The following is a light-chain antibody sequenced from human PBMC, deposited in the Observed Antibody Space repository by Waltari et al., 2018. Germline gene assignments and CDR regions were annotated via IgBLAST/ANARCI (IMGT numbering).Light chain of an antibody. J-gene: IGKJ1*01. Sequence: DLVVTQSPLSLPVTPGEPASISSRSSQSLLHSNGNNYLDWYLQRPGQSHLLLCYLGSNRASGVPDRFSGSGSGTDFTLKISRVEAEDVGVYYCMQSLQALWTFGQGTKVEIK. CDR1: QSLLHSNGNNY. CDR2: LGS. CDR3: MQSLQALWT. V-gene: IGKV2-28*01.